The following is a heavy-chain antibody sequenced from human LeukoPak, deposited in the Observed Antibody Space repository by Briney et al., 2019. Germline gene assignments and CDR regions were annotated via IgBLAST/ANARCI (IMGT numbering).Heavy chain of an antibody. CDR3: AKGSEHSSSWYEGYYFDY. J-gene: IGHJ4*02. CDR2: IRYDGSNK. D-gene: IGHD6-13*01. V-gene: IGHV3-30*02. Sequence: GGSLRLSCAASGFTFSSYGMHWVRQAPGKGLEWVAVIRYDGSNKYYADSVKGRFTISRDNSKNTLYLQMNSLRAEDTAVYYCAKGSEHSSSWYEGYYFDYWGQGTLVTVSS. CDR1: GFTFSSYG.